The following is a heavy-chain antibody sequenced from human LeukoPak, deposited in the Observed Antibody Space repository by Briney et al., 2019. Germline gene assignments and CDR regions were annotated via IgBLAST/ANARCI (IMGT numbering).Heavy chain of an antibody. J-gene: IGHJ4*02. D-gene: IGHD5-24*01. Sequence: GGSLRLSCAASGFTFSSYSMNWVRQAPGKGLEWVSYISSSSSTIYYADSVKGRFTISRDNAKNSLYLQMNSLRAEDTAVYYCARGTGGLQPDYWGQGTLVTVSS. V-gene: IGHV3-48*04. CDR2: ISSSSSTI. CDR1: GFTFSSYS. CDR3: ARGTGGLQPDY.